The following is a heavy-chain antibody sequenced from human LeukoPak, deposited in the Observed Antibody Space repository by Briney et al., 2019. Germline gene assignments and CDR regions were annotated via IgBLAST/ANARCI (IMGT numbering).Heavy chain of an antibody. V-gene: IGHV4-30-4*01. J-gene: IGHJ4*02. CDR1: GGSISSGDYY. Sequence: SQTLSLTCTVSGGSISSGDYYWSWIRQPPGKGLEWIGYIYYSGSTYYNPSLKSRVTISLDTSKNQFSLKLSSVTAADTAVYYCAGHHPRNTVDFWGQGTLVTVSS. D-gene: IGHD2/OR15-2a*01. CDR2: IYYSGST. CDR3: AGHHPRNTVDF.